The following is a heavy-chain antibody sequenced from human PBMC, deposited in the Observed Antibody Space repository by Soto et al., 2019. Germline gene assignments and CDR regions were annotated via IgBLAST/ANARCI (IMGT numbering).Heavy chain of an antibody. J-gene: IGHJ4*02. CDR2: INHSGST. D-gene: IGHD5-18*01. CDR1: GGSFSGYS. Sequence: PSETLSLTCAVYGGSFSGYSWTWIRQSPGKGLEWIGQINHSGSTHYNPSLQNRVTISIDTSKNQVSLKVNSVTAADTAVYYCARDHPHSYGVYYFDYWGQGTPVTVSS. V-gene: IGHV4-34*01. CDR3: ARDHPHSYGVYYFDY.